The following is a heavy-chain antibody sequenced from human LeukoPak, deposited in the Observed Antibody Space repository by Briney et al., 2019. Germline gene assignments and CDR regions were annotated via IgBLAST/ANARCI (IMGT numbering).Heavy chain of an antibody. V-gene: IGHV3-53*01. CDR3: AREFSGSISRHFDY. D-gene: IGHD2-15*01. CDR2: IYSGGST. J-gene: IGHJ4*02. CDR1: GFTVSSNY. Sequence: PGGSLRLSCAASGFTVSSNYMSWVRQAPGKGLEWVSVIYSGGSTYYADSVKGRFTISRDNAKNALYLQMNSLRAEDTAMFYCAREFSGSISRHFDYWGQGTLVTVSS.